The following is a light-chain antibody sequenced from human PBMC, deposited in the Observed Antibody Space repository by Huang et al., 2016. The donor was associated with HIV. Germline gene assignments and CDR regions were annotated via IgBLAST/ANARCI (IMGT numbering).Light chain of an antibody. CDR2: GAA. J-gene: IGKJ1*01. Sequence: EIVLTQSPGTLSLSPGERATLSCRASQSVSNKFLAWYQQRLGQAPRLLIYGAARRATGSPDRVTGSGSGTDFTLTISRLEPEDFAVYYCQQYGSPLWTVGQGTKVEIK. CDR3: QQYGSPLWT. CDR1: QSVSNKF. V-gene: IGKV3-20*01.